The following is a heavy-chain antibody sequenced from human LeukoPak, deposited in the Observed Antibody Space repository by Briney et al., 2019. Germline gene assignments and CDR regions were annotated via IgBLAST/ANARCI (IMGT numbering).Heavy chain of an antibody. Sequence: PGGSLRLSCAASGFTFSSYWMSWVRQAPGKGLEWVANIKQDGSEKYYVDSVKGRFTISRDNAKNSLYLQMNRLRAEDTAVYYCARHIMVRGIYYFAYWGQGTLFTVSS. D-gene: IGHD3-10*01. V-gene: IGHV3-7*01. CDR1: GFTFSSYW. J-gene: IGHJ4*02. CDR3: ARHIMVRGIYYFAY. CDR2: IKQDGSEK.